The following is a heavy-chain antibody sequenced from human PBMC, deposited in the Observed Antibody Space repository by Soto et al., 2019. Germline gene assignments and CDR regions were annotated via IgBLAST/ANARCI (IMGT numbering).Heavy chain of an antibody. J-gene: IGHJ6*02. CDR2: INPNSGGT. Sequence: ASVKVSCKASGYTFTGYYMHWVRQAPGQGLEWMGWINPNSGGTNYAQKFQGRVTMTRDTSISTAYMELSRLRSDDTAVYYCARNAVEDCSSTSCYTWDYYYYGMDVWGQGTTVTVS. D-gene: IGHD2-2*02. CDR3: ARNAVEDCSSTSCYTWDYYYYGMDV. V-gene: IGHV1-2*02. CDR1: GYTFTGYY.